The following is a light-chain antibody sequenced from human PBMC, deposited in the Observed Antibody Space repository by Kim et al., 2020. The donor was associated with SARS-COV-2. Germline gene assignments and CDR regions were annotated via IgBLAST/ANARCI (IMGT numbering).Light chain of an antibody. CDR3: QQYYGTPLT. CDR1: QSVLYSSNNKTF. Sequence: DIVMTQSPDSLAVSLGERATINCKSSQSVLYSSNNKTFLAWYQQKPGQPPKLLIYWASTRESGVPDRFTGGGSGSEFTLTISSLQAEDVAVYYCQQYYGTPLTFGPGTKVDIK. CDR2: WAS. J-gene: IGKJ3*01. V-gene: IGKV4-1*01.